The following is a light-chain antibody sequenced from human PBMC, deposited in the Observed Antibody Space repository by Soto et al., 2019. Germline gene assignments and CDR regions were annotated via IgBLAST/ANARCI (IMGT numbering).Light chain of an antibody. CDR3: CSYAGTYSYV. V-gene: IGLV2-11*01. J-gene: IGLJ1*01. Sequence: QSVLPQPRSVSGSPGQSVTISCTGTSSDVGAYNYVSWYQQHPGKAPKFMIYDVSKRPSGVPDRFSGSKSGNTASLTISGLQAEDEADYYCCSYAGTYSYVFGTGTKV. CDR2: DVS. CDR1: SSDVGAYNY.